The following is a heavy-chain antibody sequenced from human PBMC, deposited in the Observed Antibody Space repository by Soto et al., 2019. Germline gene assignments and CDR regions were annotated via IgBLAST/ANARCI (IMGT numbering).Heavy chain of an antibody. D-gene: IGHD2-2*01. CDR3: ARDDIVVVPAAMHAVYYYYYMDV. Sequence: ASVKVSCKASGGTFSSYTISWVRQAPGQGLEWMGRIIPILGIANYAQKFQGRVTITADKSTSTAYMELSSLRSEDTAVYYCARDDIVVVPAAMHAVYYYYYMDVWGKGTTVTVSS. V-gene: IGHV1-69*04. CDR2: IIPILGIA. J-gene: IGHJ6*03. CDR1: GGTFSSYT.